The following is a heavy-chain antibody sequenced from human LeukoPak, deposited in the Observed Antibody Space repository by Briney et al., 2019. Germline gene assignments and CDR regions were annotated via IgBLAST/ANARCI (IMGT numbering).Heavy chain of an antibody. CDR1: GYTFSGYY. Sequence: GASVKVSCKASGYTFSGYYLHWVRQAPGQGLEWMGWINPNSGDTYYVQNFQGRVSMTRDTSISTAYMELSRLRSDDTALYYCARGGYSGTEKPNDYWAQGTLVTVSS. CDR3: ARGGYSGTEKPNDY. D-gene: IGHD1-26*01. V-gene: IGHV1-2*02. J-gene: IGHJ4*02. CDR2: INPNSGDT.